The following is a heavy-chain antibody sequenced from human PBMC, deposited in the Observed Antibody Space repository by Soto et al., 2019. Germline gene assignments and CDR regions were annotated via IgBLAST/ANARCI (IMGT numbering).Heavy chain of an antibody. CDR3: ARLYYDSSGYYDY. CDR2: ISRNGSYI. V-gene: IGHV3-21*01. Sequence: GGSLRLSCAASGFTFSNYAMSWVRQAPGKGLEWVSSISRNGSYIYYTDSVKGRFTISRDNAKNSLYLQMNSLRAEDTALYYCARLYYDSSGYYDYWGQGT. J-gene: IGHJ4*02. D-gene: IGHD3-22*01. CDR1: GFTFSNYA.